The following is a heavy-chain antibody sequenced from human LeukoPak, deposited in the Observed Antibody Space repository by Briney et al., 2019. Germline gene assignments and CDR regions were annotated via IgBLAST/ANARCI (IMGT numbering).Heavy chain of an antibody. J-gene: IGHJ4*02. CDR1: GFTFRSYA. CDR3: AKSTRSEAWGIDY. D-gene: IGHD3-16*01. V-gene: IGHV3-23*01. Sequence: GGPLRLPYAASGFTFRSYAMTWVPQAPGKGLEWVSGISGSGGIPLYADSVKGRFPIPRDNPKHTLYVHMNSLRAEATAVYYFAKSTRSEAWGIDYWGQGTLVTVSS. CDR2: ISGSGGIP.